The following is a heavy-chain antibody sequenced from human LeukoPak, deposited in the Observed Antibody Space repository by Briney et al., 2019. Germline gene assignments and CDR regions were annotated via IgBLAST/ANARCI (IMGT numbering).Heavy chain of an antibody. CDR2: IYYSGST. CDR1: GGSISNYY. Sequence: SETLSLTCTVSGGSISNYYWSWIRQPPGKGLEWIGCIYYSGSTSYNPSLKSRVTISVDTSKNQFSLKLSSVTAADTAVYYCARQGGYEVFDYWGQGTLVTVSS. J-gene: IGHJ4*02. V-gene: IGHV4-59*01. D-gene: IGHD5-12*01. CDR3: ARQGGYEVFDY.